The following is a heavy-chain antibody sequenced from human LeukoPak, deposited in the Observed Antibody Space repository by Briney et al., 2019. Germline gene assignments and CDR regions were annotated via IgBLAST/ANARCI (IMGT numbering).Heavy chain of an antibody. V-gene: IGHV3-48*01. D-gene: IGHD6-6*01. J-gene: IGHJ4*02. CDR3: ARWISSSNY. CDR1: GFTVSSNY. Sequence: GGSLRLSCAASGFTVSSNYMSWIRQAPGKGLEWVSYISSSSGTIYYADSVKGRFTISRDNAKNSLYLQMNSLRAEDTAVYYCARWISSSNYWGQGTLVTVSS. CDR2: ISSSSGTI.